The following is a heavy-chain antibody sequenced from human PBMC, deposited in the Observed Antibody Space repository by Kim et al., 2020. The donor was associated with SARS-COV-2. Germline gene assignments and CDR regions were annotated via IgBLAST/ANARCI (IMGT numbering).Heavy chain of an antibody. D-gene: IGHD6-6*01. CDR1: GGSMASHY. CDR3: ARLNIAARYFDY. J-gene: IGHJ4*02. CDR2: MYYTGDS. Sequence: SETLSLTCTISGGSMASHYCIWIRQPPGKGLEWVAYMYYTGDSDYNPSLKSRVTLSVDTSKNQFSLKLSSVTAADTAVYYCARLNIAARYFDYWGPGIL. V-gene: IGHV4-59*08.